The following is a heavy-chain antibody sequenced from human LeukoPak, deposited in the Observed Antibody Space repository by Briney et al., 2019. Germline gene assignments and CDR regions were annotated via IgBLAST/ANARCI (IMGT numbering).Heavy chain of an antibody. CDR3: ARPFEYDFWSGYYQYYFDY. Sequence: ASVKVSCKASGYTFTGYYMHWVRQAPGQGLEWMGWINPNSGGTNYAQKFQGRVTMTRDTSISTAYMELSRLRSDDTAMYYCARPFEYDFWSGYYQYYFDYWGQGTLVTVSS. CDR2: INPNSGGT. D-gene: IGHD3-3*01. J-gene: IGHJ4*02. CDR1: GYTFTGYY. V-gene: IGHV1-2*02.